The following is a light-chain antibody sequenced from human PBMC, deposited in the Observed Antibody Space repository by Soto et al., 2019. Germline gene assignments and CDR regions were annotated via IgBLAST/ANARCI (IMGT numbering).Light chain of an antibody. Sequence: DIQMTQSPSTLSASVGDRVTITCRASQSISSWLAWYQQKPGKAPKLLIYKASSLESGVPSRFSGSGSGTEFTPTISSLQPDDFASYYFQQYNSYSWTFGQGTKVEIK. CDR2: KAS. CDR1: QSISSW. CDR3: QQYNSYSWT. V-gene: IGKV1-5*03. J-gene: IGKJ1*01.